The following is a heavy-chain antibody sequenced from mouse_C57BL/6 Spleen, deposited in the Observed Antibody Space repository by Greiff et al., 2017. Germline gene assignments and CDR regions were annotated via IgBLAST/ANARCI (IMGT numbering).Heavy chain of an antibody. V-gene: IGHV5-9-1*02. CDR3: TTLYYYGSRDY. D-gene: IGHD1-1*01. J-gene: IGHJ2*01. CDR2: ISSGGDYI. CDR1: GFTFSSYA. Sequence: EVKLVESGEGLVKPGGSLKLSCAASGFTFSSYAMSWVRQTPEKRLEWVAYISSGGDYIYYADTVKGRFTISRDNARNTLYLQMSSLKSEDTAMYYCTTLYYYGSRDYWGQGTTLTVSS.